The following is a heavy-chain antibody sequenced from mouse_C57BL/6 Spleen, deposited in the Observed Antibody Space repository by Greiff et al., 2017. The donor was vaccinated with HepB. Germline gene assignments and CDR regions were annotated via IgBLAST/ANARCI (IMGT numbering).Heavy chain of an antibody. J-gene: IGHJ2*01. V-gene: IGHV14-4*01. CDR3: TTRPHFDY. Sequence: EVQLQQSGAELVRPGASVKLSCTASGFNIKDDYMHWVKQRPEQGLEWIGWIDPENGDTEYAPKFQGKATITADTSSNTADLQLSSLTSEDTAVYYCTTRPHFDYWGQGTTLTVSS. CDR2: IDPENGDT. CDR1: GFNIKDDY.